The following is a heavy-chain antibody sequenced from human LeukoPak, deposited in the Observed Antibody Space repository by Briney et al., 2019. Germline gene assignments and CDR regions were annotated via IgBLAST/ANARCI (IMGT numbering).Heavy chain of an antibody. CDR1: GFTFSSYG. D-gene: IGHD6-13*01. Sequence: GGSLRLSCAASGFTFSSYGMSWVRQALGKGLEWVSAISGSGGSTYYADSVKGRFTISRDNSKNTLYLQMNSLRAEDTAVYYCAKCRSSSWYYFDYWGRGTLVTVSS. CDR3: AKCRSSSWYYFDY. V-gene: IGHV3-23*01. CDR2: ISGSGGST. J-gene: IGHJ4*02.